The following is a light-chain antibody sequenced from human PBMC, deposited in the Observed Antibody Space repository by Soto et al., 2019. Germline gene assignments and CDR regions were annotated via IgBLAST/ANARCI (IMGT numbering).Light chain of an antibody. J-gene: IGKJ1*01. Sequence: PGERATLSCRASQSISNNLAWYQQKRGQAPRLLIYGASTRATGIPARFSGSGSGTEFTLTISSLQSEDFAFYYCQQYNNWRTFGQGTKVEI. CDR3: QQYNNWRT. CDR1: QSISNN. V-gene: IGKV3-15*01. CDR2: GAS.